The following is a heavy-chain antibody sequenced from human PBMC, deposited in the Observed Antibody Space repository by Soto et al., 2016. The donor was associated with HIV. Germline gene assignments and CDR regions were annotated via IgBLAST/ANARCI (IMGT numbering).Heavy chain of an antibody. CDR2: INTGSTYM. V-gene: IGHV3-21*01. Sequence: EVQLVESGGGLVRPGGSLRLSCAASGFTFRDYNMNWVRQAPGKGLEWVSSINTGSTYMDSGDSVKGRFTISRDNAKNSLYLQMNSLRADDTAVYYCARGGLPYDSSGYYFDSWGQGTLVTVSS. J-gene: IGHJ4*02. CDR1: GFTFRDYN. D-gene: IGHD3-22*01. CDR3: ARGGLPYDSSGYYFDS.